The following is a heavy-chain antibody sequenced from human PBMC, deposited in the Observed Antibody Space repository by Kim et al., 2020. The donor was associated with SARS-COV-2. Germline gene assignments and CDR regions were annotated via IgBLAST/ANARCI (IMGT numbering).Heavy chain of an antibody. Sequence: GGSLRLSCAASGFTFSSYDMHWVRQATGKGLEWVSAIGTAGDTYYPGSVKGRFTISRENAKNSLYLQMNSLRAGDTAVYYCARGRMVRGVVHFDYWGQGTLVTVSS. CDR3: ARGRMVRGVVHFDY. CDR2: IGTAGDT. J-gene: IGHJ4*02. D-gene: IGHD3-10*01. V-gene: IGHV3-13*04. CDR1: GFTFSSYD.